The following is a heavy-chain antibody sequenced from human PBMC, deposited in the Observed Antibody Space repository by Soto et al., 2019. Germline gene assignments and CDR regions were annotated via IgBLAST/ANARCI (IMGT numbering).Heavy chain of an antibody. D-gene: IGHD5-12*01. J-gene: IGHJ6*03. CDR1: GGTFSSYA. CDR2: IIPILGIA. CDR3: ARDSGYDFSYYYMDV. Sequence: SVKVSCKASGGTFSSYAISWVRQAPGQGLEWMGRIIPILGIANYAQKFQGRVTITADKSTSTAYMELSSLRSEDTAVYYCARDSGYDFSYYYMDVWGKGTTVTVSS. V-gene: IGHV1-69*04.